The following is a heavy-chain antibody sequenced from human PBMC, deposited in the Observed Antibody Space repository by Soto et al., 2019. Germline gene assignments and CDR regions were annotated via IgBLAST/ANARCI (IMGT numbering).Heavy chain of an antibody. Sequence: GGSLRLSCVDSGFSFSDSFMSWIRQAPGKGLEWISSISGRGSAIYYADSVRGRFSISRDNAKNSLYLQMKSLRADDTALYYCARMFSRYDPLYYFDYWGQGTLVTVSS. V-gene: IGHV3-11*01. CDR3: ARMFSRYDPLYYFDY. CDR2: ISGRGSAI. D-gene: IGHD1-1*01. CDR1: GFSFSDSF. J-gene: IGHJ4*02.